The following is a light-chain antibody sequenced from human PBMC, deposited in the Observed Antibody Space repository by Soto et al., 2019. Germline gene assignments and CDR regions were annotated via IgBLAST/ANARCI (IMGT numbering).Light chain of an antibody. CDR3: SSYAGSNNLV. V-gene: IGLV2-8*01. J-gene: IGLJ3*02. Sequence: QSALTQPASVSGSPGQSITISCTGTSSDVGGYNYVSWFQQHPGKAPKLMICEVSKRPSGVPDRFSGSKSGNTASLTVSGLQAEDEADYYCSSYAGSNNLVFGGGTKLTVL. CDR1: SSDVGGYNY. CDR2: EVS.